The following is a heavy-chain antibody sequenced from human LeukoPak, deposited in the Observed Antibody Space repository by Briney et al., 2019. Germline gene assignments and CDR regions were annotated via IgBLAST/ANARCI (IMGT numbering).Heavy chain of an antibody. V-gene: IGHV3-74*01. D-gene: IGHD6-13*01. CDR3: VRAKGGPGSTWAFDI. J-gene: IGHJ3*02. CDR2: LNSDGSSS. Sequence: QPGGSLRLSCAASGFTFSSYAMSWVRQAPGKGLVWVSRLNSDGSSSAFADSMKGRFTISRDNVKNTLYLQMNSLRAEDTAVYFCVRAKGGPGSTWAFDIWGQGTMVTVSS. CDR1: GFTFSSYA.